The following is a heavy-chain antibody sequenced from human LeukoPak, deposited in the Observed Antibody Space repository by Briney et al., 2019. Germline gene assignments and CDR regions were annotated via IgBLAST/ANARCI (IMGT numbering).Heavy chain of an antibody. J-gene: IGHJ4*02. CDR2: IYYSGST. CDR3: ATFPPTIVGATKAFDY. Sequence: SETLSLTCAVSGGSISSGGYSWSWIRQPPGKGLEWIGYIYYSGSTNYNPSLKSRVTISVGTSKNQFSLKLSSMTAADTAVYYCATFPPTIVGATKAFDYWGQGTLVTVSS. D-gene: IGHD1-26*01. CDR1: GGSISSGGYS. V-gene: IGHV4-61*08.